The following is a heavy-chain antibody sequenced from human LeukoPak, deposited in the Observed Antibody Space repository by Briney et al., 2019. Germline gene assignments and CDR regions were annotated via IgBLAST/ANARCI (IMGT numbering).Heavy chain of an antibody. CDR2: INHSGST. Sequence: SETLSLTCAVYGGPFSGYYWSWIRQPPGKGLEWIGEINHSGSTNYNPSLKGRVTISVDTSKNQFSLKLSSVTAADSAVYYCARARTGFDLWGQGALVTVSS. CDR1: GGPFSGYY. J-gene: IGHJ5*02. CDR3: ARARTGFDL. V-gene: IGHV4-34*01. D-gene: IGHD1-1*01.